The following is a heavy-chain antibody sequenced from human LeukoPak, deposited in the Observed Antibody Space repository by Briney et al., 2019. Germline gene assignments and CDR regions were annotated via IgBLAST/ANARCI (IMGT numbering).Heavy chain of an antibody. CDR3: ARSYIAVAGTREESFDY. D-gene: IGHD6-19*01. V-gene: IGHV4-39*07. CDR1: GGSISSSSYY. Sequence: SETLSLTCSVSGGSISSSSYYWGWIRQPPGKGLEWIGSIYYSGSTYYNPSLKSRVTISVDTSKNQFSLKLSSVTAADTAVYYCARSYIAVAGTREESFDYWGQGTLVTVSS. J-gene: IGHJ4*02. CDR2: IYYSGST.